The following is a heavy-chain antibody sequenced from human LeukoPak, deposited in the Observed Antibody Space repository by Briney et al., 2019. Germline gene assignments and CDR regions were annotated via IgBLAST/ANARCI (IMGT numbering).Heavy chain of an antibody. Sequence: GGSLRLSCAASGFSFSSYSLNWVRQAPGKGLEWVSYISASGTNINYADSVRGRFTISRDIAKNSVYLQMNSLRVEDTAAYFCARDEGGIPVSGYYYYYGMDVWGQGTTVTISS. CDR1: GFSFSSYS. CDR3: ARDEGGIPVSGYYYYYGMDV. D-gene: IGHD5-12*01. J-gene: IGHJ6*02. CDR2: ISASGTNI. V-gene: IGHV3-48*01.